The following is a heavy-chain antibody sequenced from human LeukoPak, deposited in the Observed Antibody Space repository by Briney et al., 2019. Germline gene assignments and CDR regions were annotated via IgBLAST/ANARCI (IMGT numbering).Heavy chain of an antibody. CDR3: ARAPQSIAVAGKGSGPRRRGAEYYFDY. D-gene: IGHD6-19*01. CDR2: INPNSGGT. CDR1: GYTFTGYY. Sequence: VASVKVSCKASGYTFTGYYMHWVRQAPGQGLEWMGWINPNSGGTNYAQKFQGRVTMTRDTSISTAYMELSRLRSDDTAVYYCARAPQSIAVAGKGSGPRRRGAEYYFDYWGQGTLVTVSS. V-gene: IGHV1-2*02. J-gene: IGHJ4*02.